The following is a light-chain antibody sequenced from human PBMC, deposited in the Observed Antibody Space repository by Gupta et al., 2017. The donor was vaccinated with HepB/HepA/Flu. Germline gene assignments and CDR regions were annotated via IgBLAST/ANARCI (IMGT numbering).Light chain of an antibody. CDR3: AAWDDSLNVLM. CDR1: SSNIGSNT. J-gene: IGLJ3*02. CDR2: SNN. V-gene: IGLV1-44*01. Sequence: QSVLTQPPSASGTPGQRVTISCSGSSSNIGSNTVNWYQQLPGTAPKLLIYSNNQRPSGVPARFSGSKSGTSASLAISGLQSEDEADYYCAAWDDSLNVLMFGGGTKLTVL.